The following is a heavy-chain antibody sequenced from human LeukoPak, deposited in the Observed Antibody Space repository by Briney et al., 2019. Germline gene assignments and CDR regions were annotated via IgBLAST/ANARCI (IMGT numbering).Heavy chain of an antibody. CDR3: AKVEAAAGTGDY. J-gene: IGHJ4*02. V-gene: IGHV3-9*01. CDR2: ISWNSGSI. D-gene: IGHD6-13*01. CDR1: GFTFDDYA. Sequence: GGSLRLSCAASGFTFDDYAMHWVRQAPGKGLEWVSGISWNSGSIGYADSVKGRFTISRDNAKNSLYLQMNSLRAEDTALYYCAKVEAAAGTGDYWGQGTLVTVSS.